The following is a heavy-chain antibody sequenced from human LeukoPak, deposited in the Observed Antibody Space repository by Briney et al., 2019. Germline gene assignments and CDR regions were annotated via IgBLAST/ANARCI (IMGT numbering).Heavy chain of an antibody. CDR2: IKGDGSEK. CDR1: GFTFSNFW. V-gene: IGHV3-7*05. J-gene: IGHJ4*02. CDR3: AKFPYGDYVHY. Sequence: AGGSLRLSCAAFGFTFSNFWMSWVRQAPGKGLEWVANIKGDGSEKYHVDSVKGRFTISRDNAKNSLYLQMNSLRAEDTAVYYCAKFPYGDYVHYWGQGTLVTVSS. D-gene: IGHD4-17*01.